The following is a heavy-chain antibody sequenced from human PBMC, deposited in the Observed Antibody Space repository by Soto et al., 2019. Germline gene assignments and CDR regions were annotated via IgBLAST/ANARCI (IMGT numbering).Heavy chain of an antibody. V-gene: IGHV4-31*03. CDR2: IYYSGST. Sequence: LSLTCTVSGGSISSGGYYWSWIRQHPGKGLEWIGYIYYSGSTYYNPSLKSRVTISVDTSKNQFSLKLSSVTAADTAVYYCARGFTMIVVVHSWSWFDPWGQGTLVTVSS. J-gene: IGHJ5*02. CDR3: ARGFTMIVVVHSWSWFDP. D-gene: IGHD3-22*01. CDR1: GGSISSGGYY.